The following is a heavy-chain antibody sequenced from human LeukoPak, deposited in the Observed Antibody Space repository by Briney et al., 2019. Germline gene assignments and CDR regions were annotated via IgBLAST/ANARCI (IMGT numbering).Heavy chain of an antibody. Sequence: SVKVSCKASGGTFSSYAISWVRQAPGQGLEWMGGNIPIFGTANYAQKFQGRVTITADESTSTAYMELSSLRSEDTAVYYCARGVAAPGHWFDPWGQGTLVTVSS. J-gene: IGHJ5*02. CDR2: NIPIFGTA. CDR3: ARGVAAPGHWFDP. CDR1: GGTFSSYA. V-gene: IGHV1-69*13.